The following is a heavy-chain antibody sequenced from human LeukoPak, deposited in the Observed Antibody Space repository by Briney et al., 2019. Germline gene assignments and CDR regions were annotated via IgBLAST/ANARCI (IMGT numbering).Heavy chain of an antibody. CDR3: ARVRRSGFGELFRAYYFDY. V-gene: IGHV4-4*02. Sequence: PSGTLSLTCAVSGGSISSSNWWSWVRQPPGKGLEWIWEIYHSGSTNYNPSLKSRVTISVDTSKNQFSLKLSSVTAADTAVYYCARVRRSGFGELFRAYYFDYWGQGTLVTVSS. J-gene: IGHJ4*02. D-gene: IGHD3-10*01. CDR1: GGSISSSNW. CDR2: IYHSGST.